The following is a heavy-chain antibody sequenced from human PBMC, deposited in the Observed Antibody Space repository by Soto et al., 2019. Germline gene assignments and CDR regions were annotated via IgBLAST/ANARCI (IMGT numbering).Heavy chain of an antibody. CDR2: IERDDDDK. D-gene: IGHD1-20*01. CDR1: GFSLTSPGMC. CDR3: ARSIRGPRRFNGMDV. Sequence: SGPTLVNPTETLTPTCTFSGFSLTSPGMCVSWIRQSPGKALEWLALIERDDDDKYYSTSLKPRLTISKDTRKNQVVLTMANMEPADTATYYCARSIRGPRRFNGMDVWGQGTTVTVSS. V-gene: IGHV2-70*13. J-gene: IGHJ6*02.